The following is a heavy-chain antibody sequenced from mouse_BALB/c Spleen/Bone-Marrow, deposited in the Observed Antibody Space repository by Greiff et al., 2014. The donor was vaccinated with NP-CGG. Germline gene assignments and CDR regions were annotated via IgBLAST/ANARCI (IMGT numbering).Heavy chain of an antibody. Sequence: QVQLKESGPELAKPGALVKISCKASGHTFTSYDINWVKQRPGQGLEWIGWIYPGDGSTKYNEKFKGKATLTADKSSSTAYMQLSSLTSENSAVYFCARSYYGNPFDYWGQGTTLTVSS. CDR3: ARSYYGNPFDY. V-gene: IGHV1S56*01. CDR2: IYPGDGST. J-gene: IGHJ2*01. CDR1: GHTFTSYD. D-gene: IGHD2-10*01.